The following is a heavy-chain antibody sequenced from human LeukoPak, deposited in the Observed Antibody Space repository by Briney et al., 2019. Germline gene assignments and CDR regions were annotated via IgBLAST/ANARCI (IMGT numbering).Heavy chain of an antibody. CDR3: ARHRSQRNYDFWSGPNWFDP. J-gene: IGHJ5*02. V-gene: IGHV4-59*08. Sequence: SETLSLTCTASGVSISSYYWSWIRQPPGKGLEWIGFIYYSGSTNYNPSLKSRVSITVRTSTNQFSLKLSYMPAADTAVYYCARHRSQRNYDFWSGPNWFDPWGQGTLVTVSS. CDR1: GVSISSYY. D-gene: IGHD3-3*01. CDR2: IYYSGST.